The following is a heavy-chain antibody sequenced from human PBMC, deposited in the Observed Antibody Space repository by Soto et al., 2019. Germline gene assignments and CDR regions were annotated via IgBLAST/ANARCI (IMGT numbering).Heavy chain of an antibody. Sequence: GASVKVSCKASGYTFTSYYMHWVRQAPGQGLEWMGIINPSGGSTSYAQKFQGRVTMTRDTSTSTVYMELSSLRSEDTAVYYCAREGILTGYQPRDYYYGMDVWGQGTTVTV. J-gene: IGHJ6*02. CDR1: GYTFTSYY. CDR2: INPSGGST. CDR3: AREGILTGYQPRDYYYGMDV. D-gene: IGHD3-9*01. V-gene: IGHV1-46*01.